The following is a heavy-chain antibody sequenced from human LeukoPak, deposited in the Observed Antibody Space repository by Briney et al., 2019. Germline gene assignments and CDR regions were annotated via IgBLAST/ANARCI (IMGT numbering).Heavy chain of an antibody. D-gene: IGHD6-6*01. CDR2: SSGSGTHT. CDR3: AKRAAYSRSSLVLPFDAFDL. CDR1: GFIFKNHA. J-gene: IGHJ3*01. V-gene: IGHV3-23*01. Sequence: GGSLRLSCAASGFIFKNHAMAWVRQPPGKGLEWVSVSSGSGTHTYYAASVKGRFTISRDNSNNTLYLQMNSLRAEDTAVYYCAKRAAYSRSSLVLPFDAFDLWGQGTMVTVSS.